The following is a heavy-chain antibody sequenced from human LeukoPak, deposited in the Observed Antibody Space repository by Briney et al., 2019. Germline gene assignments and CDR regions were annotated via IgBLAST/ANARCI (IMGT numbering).Heavy chain of an antibody. CDR1: GFTFSSYW. J-gene: IGHJ6*03. V-gene: IGHV3-7*01. D-gene: IGHD3-10*01. Sequence: GGSLRLSCAASGFTFSSYWMSWVRQAPGKGLEWVANIKQDGSEKYYVDSVKGRLTISRDNAKNSLYLQMNSLRAEDTAVYYCARVQGTYYGSGSPYYYYYMDVWGKGTTVTVSS. CDR2: IKQDGSEK. CDR3: ARVQGTYYGSGSPYYYYYMDV.